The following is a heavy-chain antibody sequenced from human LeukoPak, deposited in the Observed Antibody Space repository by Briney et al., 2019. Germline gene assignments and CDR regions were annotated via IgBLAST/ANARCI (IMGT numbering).Heavy chain of an antibody. CDR2: INYSGST. V-gene: IGHV4-59*08. Sequence: LETLSLTCTVSGGSISSYYWSWIRQPPGKGLEWIGHINYSGSTNYKPSLKSRVTISVDTSKNQFSLKVSSVTAADTAVYYCARISGDNSLDYWGQGTLVTVSS. CDR3: ARISGDNSLDY. CDR1: GGSISSYY. D-gene: IGHD7-27*01. J-gene: IGHJ4*02.